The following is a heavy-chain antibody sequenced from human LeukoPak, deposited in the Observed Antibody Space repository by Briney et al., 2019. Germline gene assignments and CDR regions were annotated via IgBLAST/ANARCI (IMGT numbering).Heavy chain of an antibody. CDR1: GFTFSNYA. CDR3: AKTQGYYYA. V-gene: IGHV3-23*01. Sequence: GGSLRLSCVTSGFTFSNYAMSWVRQAPGKGLELVSGIYGSDDKTVYGDALKGRFTISRDNSKNTLYLQMNSLRADDTAVYYWAKTQGYYYAWVQGALVTVSS. D-gene: IGHD3-22*01. J-gene: IGHJ5*02. CDR2: IYGSDDKT.